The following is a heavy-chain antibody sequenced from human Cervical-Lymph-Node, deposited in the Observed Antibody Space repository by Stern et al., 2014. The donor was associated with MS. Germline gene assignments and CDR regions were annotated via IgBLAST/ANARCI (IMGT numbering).Heavy chain of an antibody. Sequence: QVQLVESGPGLVEPSETLSLTCTVSGVSISSYYWNWIRQPPGKGLEWIGYFYYSGSTNYNPSLKSRITISGDTSKNQFSLKLSSVTAADTAVYYCARESHYYDSSGNPPYNWFDPWGQGTLVTVSS. CDR1: GVSISSYY. CDR2: FYYSGST. CDR3: ARESHYYDSSGNPPYNWFDP. J-gene: IGHJ5*02. V-gene: IGHV4-59*01. D-gene: IGHD3-22*01.